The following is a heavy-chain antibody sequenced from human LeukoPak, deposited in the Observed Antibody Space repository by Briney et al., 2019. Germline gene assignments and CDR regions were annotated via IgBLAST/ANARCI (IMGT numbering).Heavy chain of an antibody. CDR3: ARETTVTTPAISY. V-gene: IGHV4-59*01. CDR1: GDSISRYY. J-gene: IGHJ4*02. Sequence: SETLSLTCTVSGDSISRYYWSWIRQPPGRGLEWIGHVFYSGSTNYKPSLKSRVTISVDRSKNQFSLKLTSVTAADTAVYYCARETTVTTPAISYWGQGTLVTVSS. D-gene: IGHD4-17*01. CDR2: VFYSGST.